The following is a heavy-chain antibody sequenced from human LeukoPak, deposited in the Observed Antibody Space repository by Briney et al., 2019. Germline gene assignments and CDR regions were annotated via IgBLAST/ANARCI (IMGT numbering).Heavy chain of an antibody. J-gene: IGHJ4*02. Sequence: GGSLRLSCAASGFTFSSYGMHWVRQAPGKGLEWVAFIRYDVSNKYYADSVKGRFTISRDNSKNTLYLQMNSLRAQDTAVYYCAKDPLWFGESFGFDYWGQGTLVTVSS. D-gene: IGHD3-10*01. CDR3: AKDPLWFGESFGFDY. V-gene: IGHV3-30*02. CDR2: IRYDVSNK. CDR1: GFTFSSYG.